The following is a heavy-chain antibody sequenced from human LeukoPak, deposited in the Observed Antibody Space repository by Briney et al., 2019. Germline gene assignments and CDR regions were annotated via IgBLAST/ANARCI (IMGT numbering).Heavy chain of an antibody. D-gene: IGHD2-21*01. J-gene: IGHJ3*02. V-gene: IGHV3-20*04. CDR3: ARVSRAVFPGDAFDI. CDR1: GFTFDDYG. Sequence: GWSLRLSCAASGFTFDDYGMSWVRQAPGKGLEWVSGINLNGGSTGYADSVKGRFTISRDNAKNSLPLQMNSLRAEDTALYYCARVSRAVFPGDAFDIWGQGTMVTV. CDR2: INLNGGST.